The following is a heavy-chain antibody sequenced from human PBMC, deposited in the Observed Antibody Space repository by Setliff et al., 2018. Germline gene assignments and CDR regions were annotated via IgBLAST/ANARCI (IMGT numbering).Heavy chain of an antibody. CDR2: IYYSGST. J-gene: IGHJ4*02. D-gene: IGHD2-2*01. V-gene: IGHV4-31*03. Sequence: PSETLSLTCTVSGGSISSGGYYWSWIRQHPGKGLEWIGYIYYSGSTYYNPSLKSRVTISVDTSKNQFSLKLSSVTAADTAVYYCARAKGYCSSTSCRIYYFDYWGQGTLVTAPQ. CDR3: ARAKGYCSSTSCRIYYFDY. CDR1: GGSISSGGYY.